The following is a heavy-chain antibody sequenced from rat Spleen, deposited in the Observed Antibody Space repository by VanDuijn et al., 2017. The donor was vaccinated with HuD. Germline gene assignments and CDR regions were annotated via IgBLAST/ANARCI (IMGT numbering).Heavy chain of an antibody. J-gene: IGHJ2*01. Sequence: VQLQESGPGLVQPSQTLSLTCTVSGFSLTSYHVSWVRQPPGKGLEWMGVIWSGGSTAYKSLLKSRLSITRDISEGKVFLEMNSLQSEDTASYYGARDDRETYAHFDHWGQGVMVTVSS. CDR1: GFSLTSYH. CDR2: IWSGGST. D-gene: IGHD1-6*01. CDR3: ARDDRETYAHFDH. V-gene: IGHV2-43*01.